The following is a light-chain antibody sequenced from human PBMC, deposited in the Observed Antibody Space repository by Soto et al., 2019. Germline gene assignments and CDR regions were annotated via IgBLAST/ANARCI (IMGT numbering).Light chain of an antibody. Sequence: ELVMTQSPGTLSVSPGERATLSCRASQSVSNALAWYQQKPGQPPRLLIYGASTRATGIPARFSGSGSGTEFTLTISSLQYEDFAVYFCQHYNDWPYTFGQGTKLEIK. CDR3: QHYNDWPYT. J-gene: IGKJ2*01. CDR2: GAS. CDR1: QSVSNA. V-gene: IGKV3-15*01.